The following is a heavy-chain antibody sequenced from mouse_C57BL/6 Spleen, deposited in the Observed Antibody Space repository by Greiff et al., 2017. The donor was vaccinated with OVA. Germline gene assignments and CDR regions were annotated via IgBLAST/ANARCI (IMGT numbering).Heavy chain of an antibody. J-gene: IGHJ3*01. Sequence: VQLQQSGPELVKPGASVKMSCKTSGYTFTDYNIHWVKQSHGKSLEWIGYINPNNGDTNYNQKFKGKATLTVNKSSSTAYMELRSLTSDDSAVYYCSSWFAYWGQGTLVTVSA. V-gene: IGHV1-22*01. CDR2: INPNNGDT. CDR1: GYTFTDYN. CDR3: SSWFAY.